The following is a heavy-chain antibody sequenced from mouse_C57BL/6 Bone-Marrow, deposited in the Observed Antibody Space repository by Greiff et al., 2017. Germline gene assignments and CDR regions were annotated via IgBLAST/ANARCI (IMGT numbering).Heavy chain of an antibody. CDR3: ARYGYVSSLAWFAY. CDR1: GYTFTSYW. CDR2: IDPSDSYT. V-gene: IGHV1-69*01. D-gene: IGHD1-1*01. J-gene: IGHJ3*01. Sequence: VQLQQPGAELVMPGASVKLSCKASGYTFTSYWMHWVKPRPGQGLEWIGEIDPSDSYTNYNQKFKCKFPLTVDESSSSACKQLSCLTSEDSAVYYCARYGYVSSLAWFAYWGQETLVTVSA.